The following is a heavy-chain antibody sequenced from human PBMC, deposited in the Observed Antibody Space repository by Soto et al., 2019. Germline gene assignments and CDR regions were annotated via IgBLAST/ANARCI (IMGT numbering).Heavy chain of an antibody. CDR1: GFTFSTYW. J-gene: IGHJ6*02. V-gene: IGHV3-74*01. CDR2: INSDGSTT. CDR3: ARSPYYYGMDV. Sequence: PGGSLRLSCAASGFTFSTYWMSWVRQAPGEGLVLVSRINSDGSTTTYADSVRGRFTVSRNNAKNTLYLQMNSLRAEDTAVYYCARSPYYYGMDVWGQGTTVTAP.